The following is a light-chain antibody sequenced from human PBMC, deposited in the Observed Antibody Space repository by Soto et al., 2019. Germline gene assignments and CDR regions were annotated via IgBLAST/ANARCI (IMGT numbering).Light chain of an antibody. Sequence: VFTQSAGTLSLSPGERATLSCRASQSVSSSYLAWYQQKPGQAPRLLMYGASSRATGPPDRISGGGSGTDFTLTIRRLEPEDFAVYYCQQYVTPSIPFGQGTRLEIK. CDR2: GAS. CDR3: QQYVTPSIP. V-gene: IGKV3-20*01. J-gene: IGKJ5*01. CDR1: QSVSSSY.